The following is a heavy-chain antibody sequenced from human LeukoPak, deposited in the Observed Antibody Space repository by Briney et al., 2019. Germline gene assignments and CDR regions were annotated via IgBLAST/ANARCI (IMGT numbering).Heavy chain of an antibody. CDR3: AREAHSRHSGYGHYFDY. Sequence: GGSLRLSCAASGFTFSSYGMHWVRQAPGKGLEWVAVISYDGSNKYYADSVKGRFTISRDNSKNTLYLQMNSLRAEDTAVYYCAREAHSRHSGYGHYFDYWGQGSLVTVSS. J-gene: IGHJ4*02. V-gene: IGHV3-30*03. CDR2: ISYDGSNK. D-gene: IGHD5-12*01. CDR1: GFTFSSYG.